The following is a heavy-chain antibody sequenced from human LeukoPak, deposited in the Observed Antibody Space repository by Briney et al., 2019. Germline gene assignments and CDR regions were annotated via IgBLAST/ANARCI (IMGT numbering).Heavy chain of an antibody. V-gene: IGHV3-66*01. Sequence: PGGSLRLSCAASGFTVSSNYMSWVRQAPGKGLEWVSVIYSGGSTYYADSVKGRFTISRDNSKNTLYLQMNSLRAEDTAVYYCAKVLVGSTSDFDYWGQGTLVTVSS. CDR1: GFTVSSNY. CDR2: IYSGGST. D-gene: IGHD2-2*01. J-gene: IGHJ4*02. CDR3: AKVLVGSTSDFDY.